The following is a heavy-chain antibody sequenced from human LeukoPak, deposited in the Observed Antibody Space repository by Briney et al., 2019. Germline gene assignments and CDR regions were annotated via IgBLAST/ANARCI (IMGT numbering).Heavy chain of an antibody. CDR3: ARGQAIFGAVSYYYYMDV. Sequence: SETLSLTCAVYGGSFSGYYWSWIRQPPGKGLEWIGEINHSGSTNYNPSLKSRVTISVDTSKNQFSLKLSSVTAADTAVYYCARGQAIFGAVSYYYYMDVWGKGTTVTVSS. CDR2: INHSGST. V-gene: IGHV4-34*01. D-gene: IGHD3-3*01. J-gene: IGHJ6*03. CDR1: GGSFSGYY.